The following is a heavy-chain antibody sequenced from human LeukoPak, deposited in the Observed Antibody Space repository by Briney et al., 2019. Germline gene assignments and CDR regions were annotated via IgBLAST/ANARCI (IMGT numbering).Heavy chain of an antibody. CDR2: IYYSGST. J-gene: IGHJ5*02. CDR1: GDSTTNYY. V-gene: IGHV4-59*13. D-gene: IGHD4-17*01. Sequence: PSETLSLTCSVSGDSTTNYYWSWIRQSPGKGLEWIGYIYYSGSTNYNPSLKSRVAISVDTSKNQFSLKLSSVTAADTAVYYCARDFTTVTSYWFDPWGQGTLVTVSS. CDR3: ARDFTTVTSYWFDP.